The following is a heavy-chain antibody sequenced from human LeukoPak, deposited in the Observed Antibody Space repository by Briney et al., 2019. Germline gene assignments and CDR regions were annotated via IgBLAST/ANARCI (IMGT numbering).Heavy chain of an antibody. CDR1: GFTFSRYS. Sequence: PGGSLRLSCAASGFTFSRYSMNWVRQAPGKGLEWVSSISISSNYKYYPDSLKGRFTISRDNAKNSLYLQMNSLRAEDTAVYYCASHYGDYVLSMYAFDIWGQGTMVTVSS. D-gene: IGHD4-17*01. CDR3: ASHYGDYVLSMYAFDI. V-gene: IGHV3-21*01. J-gene: IGHJ3*02. CDR2: ISISSNYK.